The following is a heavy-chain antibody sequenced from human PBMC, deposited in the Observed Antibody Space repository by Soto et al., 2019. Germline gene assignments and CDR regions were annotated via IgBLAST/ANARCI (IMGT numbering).Heavy chain of an antibody. Sequence: PGGSLRLSCAASGFTVSSNYMSWVRQAPGKGLEWVSVIYSGGSTYYADSVKGRFTISRDNSKNTLYLQMNSLRAEDTAVYYCAREKNPSAPIDYWGQGTLVTVSS. CDR2: IYSGGST. V-gene: IGHV3-66*01. CDR1: GFTVSSNY. CDR3: AREKNPSAPIDY. J-gene: IGHJ4*02.